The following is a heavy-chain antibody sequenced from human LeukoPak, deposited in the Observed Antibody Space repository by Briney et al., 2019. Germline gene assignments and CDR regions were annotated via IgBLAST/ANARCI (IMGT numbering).Heavy chain of an antibody. CDR2: VYHSGST. CDR1: GGSITSTYW. V-gene: IGHV4-4*02. CDR3: ASKMVLGAYFDF. D-gene: IGHD3-10*01. Sequence: PSETLSLTCAVSGGSITSTYWWSWVRQPPGKGLEWIGEVYHSGSTNYNPSLKSRVTISVDKSKNQFSLRLSSVTAADTAVYYCASKMVLGAYFDFWGQGTLVTVSS. J-gene: IGHJ4*02.